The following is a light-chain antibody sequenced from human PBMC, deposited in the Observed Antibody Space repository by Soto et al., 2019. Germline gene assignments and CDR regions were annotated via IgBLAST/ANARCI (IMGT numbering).Light chain of an antibody. CDR1: QSTQSD. Sequence: EIMMTQSPATLSVSPGERAALSCRASQSTQSDLAWYQQKPGQGPRLLIYGASTRATGIPVRFSGSGSGKEFTLTISRLQSEDFALYFCQQYNNWPWTFGQGTKVDIK. CDR3: QQYNNWPWT. V-gene: IGKV3-15*01. CDR2: GAS. J-gene: IGKJ1*01.